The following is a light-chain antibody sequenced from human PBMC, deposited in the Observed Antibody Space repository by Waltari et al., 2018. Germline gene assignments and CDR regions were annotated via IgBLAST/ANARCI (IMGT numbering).Light chain of an antibody. CDR1: SCDVGFYNY. CDR2: DVS. J-gene: IGLJ3*02. V-gene: IGLV2-14*01. CDR3: NSYAGSSSWV. Sequence: QSALTQPASVSGSPGQSITISCTGTSCDVGFYNYVSWYQQHPGKAPKLMNYDVSERPSGVSNRFSGSKSGNTASLTISGLQAEDEADYYCNSYAGSSSWVFGGGTKLTVL.